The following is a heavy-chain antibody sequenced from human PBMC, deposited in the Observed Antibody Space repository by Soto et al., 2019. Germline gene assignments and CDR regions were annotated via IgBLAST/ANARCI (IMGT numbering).Heavy chain of an antibody. Sequence: SETLSLTCTVSGGSISSYYWSWLRQPAGKGLEWIGRIYTSGSTNYNPSLKSRVTMSVDTSKNQFSLKLSSVTAADTAVYYCARGRYSSGLYGMDVWGQGTTVTV. CDR3: ARGRYSSGLYGMDV. CDR1: GGSISSYY. D-gene: IGHD6-19*01. J-gene: IGHJ6*02. V-gene: IGHV4-4*07. CDR2: IYTSGST.